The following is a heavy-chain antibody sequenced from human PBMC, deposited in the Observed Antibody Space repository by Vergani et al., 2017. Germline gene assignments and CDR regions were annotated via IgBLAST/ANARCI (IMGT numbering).Heavy chain of an antibody. Sequence: EVQLLESGGSLKQPGGSVRLSCAASGFTFSTYAMHWVRQAPGKGLEWVSALTGGGGSTYYADSFKGRFIISRDNSRDTLYLQMNILRPDDTATYYCVKDAGSYENFFDSWGQGTLVTVSS. V-gene: IGHV3-23*01. CDR2: LTGGGGST. J-gene: IGHJ4*02. CDR1: GFTFSTYA. D-gene: IGHD2-15*01. CDR3: VKDAGSYENFFDS.